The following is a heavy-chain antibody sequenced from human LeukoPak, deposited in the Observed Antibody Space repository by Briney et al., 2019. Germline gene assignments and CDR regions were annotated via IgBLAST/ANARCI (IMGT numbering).Heavy chain of an antibody. D-gene: IGHD3-16*02. CDR3: ARDQGLRLGELSLPYYFDY. J-gene: IGHJ4*02. CDR2: IKQDGSEK. CDR1: GFTFSSYW. V-gene: IGHV3-7*01. Sequence: PGGSLRLSCAASGFTFSSYWMSWVRQAPGKGLEWVANIKQDGSEKYYVDSVKGRFTISRDNAKNSLYLQMDSLRAEDTAVYYCARDQGLRLGELSLPYYFDYWGQGTLVTVSS.